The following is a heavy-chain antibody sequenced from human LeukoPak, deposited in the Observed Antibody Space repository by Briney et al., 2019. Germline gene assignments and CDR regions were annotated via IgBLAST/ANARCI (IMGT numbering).Heavy chain of an antibody. CDR2: INHSGST. D-gene: IGHD7-27*01. J-gene: IGHJ4*02. V-gene: IGHV4-34*01. Sequence: SETLSLTCAVYGGSFSGYYWSWIRQPPGKGLEWIGEINHSGSTNYNPSLKSRVTISVDTSKNQFSLKLSSVTAADTAVYYCARDRTGERYFDYWGQGTLVTVSS. CDR3: ARDRTGERYFDY. CDR1: GGSFSGYY.